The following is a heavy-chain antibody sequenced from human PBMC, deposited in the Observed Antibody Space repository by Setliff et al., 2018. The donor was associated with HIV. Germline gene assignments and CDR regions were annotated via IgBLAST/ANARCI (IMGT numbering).Heavy chain of an antibody. CDR2: IKGDGRET. CDR1: GFNFRSYW. J-gene: IGHJ4*02. Sequence: PGGSLRLSCTGYGFNFRSYWMTWVRQGSGEGLEWVASIKGDGRETYHVDSVTGRFTISRDNGKNSVYLQMSSLRVDDTAKYYCARGSRDDSVYRPVDYWGRGTLVTVSS. V-gene: IGHV3-7*03. D-gene: IGHD3-22*01. CDR3: ARGSRDDSVYRPVDY.